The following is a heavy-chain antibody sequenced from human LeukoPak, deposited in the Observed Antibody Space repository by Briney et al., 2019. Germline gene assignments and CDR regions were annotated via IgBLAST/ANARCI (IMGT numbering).Heavy chain of an antibody. CDR3: ARDQAPLEMATIPDY. CDR1: GYTFTSYY. D-gene: IGHD5-24*01. CDR2: INPSGGST. J-gene: IGHJ4*02. Sequence: GASVKVSCKASGYTFTSYYMHWVRQAPGQGLEWMGIINPSGGSTSYAQKFQGRVTMTRDMSTSTVYMELSSLRSEDTAVYYCARDQAPLEMATIPDYWGQGTLVTVSS. V-gene: IGHV1-46*01.